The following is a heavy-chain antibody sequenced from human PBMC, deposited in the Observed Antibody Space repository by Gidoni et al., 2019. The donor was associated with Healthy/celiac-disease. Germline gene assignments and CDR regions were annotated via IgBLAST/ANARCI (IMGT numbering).Heavy chain of an antibody. D-gene: IGHD3-10*01. CDR2: ISSSSSYI. J-gene: IGHJ6*02. Sequence: EVQLVEYGGGLVKPGGSLRLSCEASGFTFSSYSMYWSRQAPGKGLEWVSSISSSSSYIDYADSVKGRFTISRDNAKNSLYLQMNSLRAEDTAVYYCARDGSLWFGELLLTLMYYGMDVWGQGTTVTVSS. V-gene: IGHV3-21*01. CDR3: ARDGSLWFGELLLTLMYYGMDV. CDR1: GFTFSSYS.